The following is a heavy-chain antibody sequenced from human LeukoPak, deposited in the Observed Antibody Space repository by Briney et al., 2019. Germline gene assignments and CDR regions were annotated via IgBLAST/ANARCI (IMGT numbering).Heavy chain of an antibody. CDR1: GFTFSTYA. J-gene: IGHJ4*02. V-gene: IGHV3-64*01. CDR3: ARVMPPYCSGGSCRSDY. CDR2: ISSNGGST. Sequence: GGSLRLSCAASGFTFSTYAMHWVRQAPGKGLEYVSVISSNGGSTYYANSVEGRFTISRDNSKNTLYLQMGSLRAEDMAVYYCARVMPPYCSGGSCRSDYWGQGTVVTVSS. D-gene: IGHD2-15*01.